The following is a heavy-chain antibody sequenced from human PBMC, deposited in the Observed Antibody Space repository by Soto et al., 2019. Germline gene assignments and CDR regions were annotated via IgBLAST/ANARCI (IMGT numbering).Heavy chain of an antibody. CDR1: NDSISPYY. J-gene: IGHJ5*02. CDR3: ARQYYYGSGSYSWGWFDP. CDR2: IYYSGST. D-gene: IGHD3-10*01. V-gene: IGHV4-59*08. Sequence: SETLSLTCTVSNDSISPYYWSWILQPPWKGLEWIGYIYYSGSTNYNPSLKSRVTISVDTSKNQFSLKLSSVTAADTAVYYCARQYYYGSGSYSWGWFDPWGQGTLVTVSS.